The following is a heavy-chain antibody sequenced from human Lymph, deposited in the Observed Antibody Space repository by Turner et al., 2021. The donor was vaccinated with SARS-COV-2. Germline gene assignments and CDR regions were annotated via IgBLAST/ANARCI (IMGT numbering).Heavy chain of an antibody. D-gene: IGHD3-10*01. Sequence: EVQLVESGGGLVKRGGSLRLSCAASGFTFSSYSMNWVRQAPGKGLEWVSSISSRGSYIYYADSVKGRFTISRDKAKNSLYLQMNSLRADDTAVYYCAREKLGELFDYWGQGTLVTVSS. CDR3: AREKLGELFDY. CDR2: ISSRGSYI. CDR1: GFTFSSYS. V-gene: IGHV3-21*01. J-gene: IGHJ4*02.